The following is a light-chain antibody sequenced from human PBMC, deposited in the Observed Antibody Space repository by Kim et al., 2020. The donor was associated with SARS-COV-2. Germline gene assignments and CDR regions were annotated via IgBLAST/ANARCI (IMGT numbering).Light chain of an antibody. CDR1: SSDVGRYNY. CDR2: EVN. J-gene: IGLJ3*02. Sequence: GQSVTISCTGTSSDVGRYNYVSWYQQHPGKAPKVIINEVNKRPSGVPDRFSGSKSGNTASLTVSGLQSEDEADYYCGSYAGYNTWVFGGGTQLTV. V-gene: IGLV2-8*01. CDR3: GSYAGYNTWV.